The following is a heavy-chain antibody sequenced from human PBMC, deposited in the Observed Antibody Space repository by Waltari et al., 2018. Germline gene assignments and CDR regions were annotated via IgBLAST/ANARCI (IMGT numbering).Heavy chain of an antibody. J-gene: IGHJ4*02. Sequence: QVQLVQSGAEVKKPGASVKVSCKASGYTFTSYGISWVRQAPGQGLEWMGWISAYNGNTNYAQKFQGRVTITADESTSTAYMELSSLRSEDTAVYYCARVGGGSGYGREYWGQGTLVTVSS. CDR1: GYTFTSYG. CDR3: ARVGGGSGYGREY. D-gene: IGHD5-12*01. V-gene: IGHV1-18*01. CDR2: ISAYNGNT.